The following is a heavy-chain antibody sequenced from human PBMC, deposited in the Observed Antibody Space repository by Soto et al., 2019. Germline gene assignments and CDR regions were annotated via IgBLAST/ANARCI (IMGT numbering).Heavy chain of an antibody. CDR2: IHQTGIT. Sequence: QLQLQESGSGLVKPSQTLSLTCAVSGGSISSAGYSWSWIRQPPGKGLEWIGYIHQTGITNYNPSLKSRVTISLDRSNNQFSLNLSSVTAADTAVYFCARDRKESNYFDYWGQGTLVTVSS. CDR1: GGSISSAGYS. CDR3: ARDRKESNYFDY. V-gene: IGHV4-30-2*01. J-gene: IGHJ4*02.